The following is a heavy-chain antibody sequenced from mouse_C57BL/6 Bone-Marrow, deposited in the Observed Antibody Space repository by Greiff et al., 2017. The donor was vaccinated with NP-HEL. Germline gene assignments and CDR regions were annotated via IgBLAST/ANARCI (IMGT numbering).Heavy chain of an antibody. J-gene: IGHJ4*01. CDR1: EYEFPSHD. CDR2: INSDGGST. V-gene: IGHV5-2*01. CDR3: ARLGVGGAMDY. Sequence: EVQLMESGGGLVQPGESLKLSCESNEYEFPSHDMSWVRKTPEKRLELVAAINSDGGSTYYPDTMESRFIISRDNTTKTLYLQMSSLRSEDTALYYCARLGVGGAMDYWGKGTSVTVSS. D-gene: IGHD1-1*02.